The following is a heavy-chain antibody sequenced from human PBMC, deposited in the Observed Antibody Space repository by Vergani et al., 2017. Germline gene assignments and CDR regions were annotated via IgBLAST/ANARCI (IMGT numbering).Heavy chain of an antibody. J-gene: IGHJ2*01. CDR2: IYYSGST. CDR1: GGSISSYY. V-gene: IGHV4-59*01. CDR3: ARGSWYFDL. Sequence: QLQLQESGPGLVKPSETLSLTCTVSGGSISSYYWSWIRQPPGKGLEWIGYIYYSGSTNYNPSLKSRVTISVDTSKNQFSLKLTSVTAADTAVYYCARGSWYFDLWGRGTLVTVSS.